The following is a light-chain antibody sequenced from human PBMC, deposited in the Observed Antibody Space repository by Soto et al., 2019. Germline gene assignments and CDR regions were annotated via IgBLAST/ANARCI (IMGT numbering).Light chain of an antibody. CDR1: QSVSSN. Sequence: EIVMTQSPATLSVSPGERATLSCRASQSVSSNLAWYQQKPGQAPRLLIYGASTRATGIPARFSGSGSGTDFTLTISSLEPEDFALYYCQQRSDWPPSITFGQGTRLEIK. V-gene: IGKV3-11*01. J-gene: IGKJ5*01. CDR2: GAS. CDR3: QQRSDWPPSIT.